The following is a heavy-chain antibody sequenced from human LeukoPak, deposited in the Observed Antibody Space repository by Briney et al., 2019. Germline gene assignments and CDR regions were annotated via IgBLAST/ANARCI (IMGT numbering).Heavy chain of an antibody. CDR2: IYTDESNT. CDR1: GYSFPTYW. CDR3: ARPPSRGYSSSFEY. V-gene: IGHV5-51*01. J-gene: IGHJ4*02. D-gene: IGHD2-2*03. Sequence: GESLKISCKGAGYSFPTYWIAFVRQIPGKLLECMGIIYTDESNTIYSPSFQGEVTISADKSISTAYLQWSSLKASDSAMYYCARPPSRGYSSSFEYWGQGTLVTVSS.